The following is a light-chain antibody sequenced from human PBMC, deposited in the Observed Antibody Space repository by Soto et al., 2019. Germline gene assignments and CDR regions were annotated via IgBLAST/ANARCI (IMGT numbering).Light chain of an antibody. CDR2: EVS. V-gene: IGLV2-14*01. J-gene: IGLJ2*01. Sequence: QSALTQPASVSGSPGQSITISCTGTSSDVGGYNYVSWYQQHPGKAPKLMIYEVSNRPSGVSNRFSGSKSGNTASLTISGLQAEDEPDYYCSSYTSSSTPLFGGGTKVTVL. CDR3: SSYTSSSTPL. CDR1: SSDVGGYNY.